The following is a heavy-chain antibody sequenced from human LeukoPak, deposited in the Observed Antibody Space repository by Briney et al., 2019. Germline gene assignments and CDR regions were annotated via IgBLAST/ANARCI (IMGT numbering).Heavy chain of an antibody. CDR1: GFTFSSYS. CDR2: ISSSSSYI. CDR3: TRVEETATTAAIIRKYSYYYYYMDV. Sequence: GGSLRLSCADSGFTFSSYSMNWVHQAPGKGLEWVSSISSSSSYIYYADSVKGRFTISRDNAKNSLYLQMNSLRAEDTAVYYCTRVEETATTAAIIRKYSYYYYYMDVWGKGNTVTVSS. D-gene: IGHD4-11*01. J-gene: IGHJ6*03. V-gene: IGHV3-21*01.